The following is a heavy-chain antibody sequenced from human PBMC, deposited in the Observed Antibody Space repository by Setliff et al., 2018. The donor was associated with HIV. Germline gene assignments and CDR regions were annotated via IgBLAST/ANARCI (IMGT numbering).Heavy chain of an antibody. D-gene: IGHD3-3*01. Sequence: PSETLSLTCAVYGGSFRGYHWSWIRQPPEKGLEWIGEINHTGSTNYNPSLKGRITISVDTSKNQFSLKLSSVTAADTAVYYCARGVVDYDFWSGSGDYYYMDVWGKGTTVTVSS. CDR1: GGSFRGYH. CDR3: ARGVVDYDFWSGSGDYYYMDV. V-gene: IGHV4-34*01. J-gene: IGHJ6*03. CDR2: INHTGST.